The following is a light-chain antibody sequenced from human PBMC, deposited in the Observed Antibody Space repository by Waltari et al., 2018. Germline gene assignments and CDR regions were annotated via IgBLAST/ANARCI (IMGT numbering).Light chain of an antibody. CDR1: QSVSSY. CDR2: DAS. J-gene: IGKJ5*01. V-gene: IGKV3-11*01. Sequence: EIVLTQFPATLSLSPGERATLYCRASQSVSSYLAWYQQKPGQAPRLLIYDASNRATGIPARFSGSGSGTDFTLTISSLEPEDFAVYYCQQRSSWPSITFGQGTRLEIK. CDR3: QQRSSWPSIT.